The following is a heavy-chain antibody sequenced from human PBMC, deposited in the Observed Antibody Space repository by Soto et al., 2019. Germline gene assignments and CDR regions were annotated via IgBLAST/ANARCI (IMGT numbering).Heavy chain of an antibody. V-gene: IGHV4-30-4*01. J-gene: IGHJ4*02. CDR2: IYYSGST. Sequence: ASETLSLTCTVSGGSISSGDYYWSWIRQPPGKGLEWIGYIYYSGSTYYNPSLKSRVTISVDTSKNQFSLKLSSVTAADTAVYYCARGHYDYGDYAVWGQGTLVTVSS. CDR3: ARGHYDYGDYAV. D-gene: IGHD4-17*01. CDR1: GGSISSGDYY.